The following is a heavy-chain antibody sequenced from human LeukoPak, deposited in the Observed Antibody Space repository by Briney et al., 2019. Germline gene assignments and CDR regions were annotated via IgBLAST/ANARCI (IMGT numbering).Heavy chain of an antibody. V-gene: IGHV3-48*03. CDR2: ISSSGSII. CDR1: GFTFSRYE. Sequence: GGSLRLSCATSGFTFSRYELNWVRQAPGKGLEWVSYISSSGSIIYYADSVKGRFTISRDNAKNSLYLQMNSLRAEDTAVYYCARDLGMTDGDYVSYFDYWGQGTLVTVSS. J-gene: IGHJ4*02. CDR3: ARDLGMTDGDYVSYFDY. D-gene: IGHD4-17*01.